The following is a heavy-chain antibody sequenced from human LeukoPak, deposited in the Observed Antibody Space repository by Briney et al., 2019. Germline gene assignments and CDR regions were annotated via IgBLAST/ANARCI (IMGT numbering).Heavy chain of an antibody. CDR2: TYYRSKWYN. J-gene: IGHJ6*02. Sequence: SQTLSLTCAISGDSVSSNSAAWNWIRQSPSRGLVWLGRTYYRSKWYNDYAVSVKSRITINPGTSKNQFSLQLNSVTPEDTAVYYCARAPGGASSSRLNYGMDVWGQGTTVTVSS. D-gene: IGHD6-13*01. CDR1: GDSVSSNSAA. CDR3: ARAPGGASSSRLNYGMDV. V-gene: IGHV6-1*01.